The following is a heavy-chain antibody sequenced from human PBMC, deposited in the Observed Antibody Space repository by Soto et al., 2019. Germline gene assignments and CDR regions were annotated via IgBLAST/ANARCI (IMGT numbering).Heavy chain of an antibody. J-gene: IGHJ3*02. CDR1: GFTFGDYA. CDR3: TRAATVVTPTAFDI. Sequence: GGSLRLSCTASGFTFGDYAMSWFRQAPGKGLEWVGFIRSKAYGGTTGYAASVKGRFTISRDDSKSIAYLQMNSLKTEDTAVYYCTRAATVVTPTAFDIWGQGTMVTVSS. D-gene: IGHD4-17*01. V-gene: IGHV3-49*03. CDR2: IRSKAYGGTT.